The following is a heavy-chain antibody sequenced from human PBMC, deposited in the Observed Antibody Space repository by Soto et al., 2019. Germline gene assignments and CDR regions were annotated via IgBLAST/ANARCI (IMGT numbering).Heavy chain of an antibody. Sequence: PGGSLRLSCAASGFTFSSYEMNWVRQAPGKGLEWVSYISSSGSTIYYADSVKGRFTISRDNAKNSLYLQMNSLRAEDTAVYYCARESIRMVRGDPTFYYYYGMDVWGQGTTVTVSS. CDR3: ARESIRMVRGDPTFYYYYGMDV. J-gene: IGHJ6*02. D-gene: IGHD3-10*01. V-gene: IGHV3-48*03. CDR1: GFTFSSYE. CDR2: ISSSGSTI.